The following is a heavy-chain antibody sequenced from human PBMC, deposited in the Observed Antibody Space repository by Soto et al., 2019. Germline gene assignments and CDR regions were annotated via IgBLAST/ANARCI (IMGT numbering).Heavy chain of an antibody. CDR3: ASRHCSGGSCYNPGFDY. D-gene: IGHD2-15*01. CDR1: GASLSSISYY. CDR2: IFFTGNI. Sequence: XETLSLTCTVSGASLSSISYYWGWIRQPPGKGLEWVGSIFFTGNIYYNPSLKSRVTISVDTSRNQFSLMVNSVTAADTAVYYCASRHCSGGSCYNPGFDYWGQGALVTVSS. J-gene: IGHJ4*02. V-gene: IGHV4-39*01.